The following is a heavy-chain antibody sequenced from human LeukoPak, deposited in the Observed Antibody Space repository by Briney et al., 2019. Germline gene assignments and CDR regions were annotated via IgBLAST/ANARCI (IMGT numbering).Heavy chain of an antibody. D-gene: IGHD6-6*01. J-gene: IGHJ4*02. Sequence: PSETLSLTCAVYGGSFSGYYWSWIRQPPGKGLEWIGEINHSGSTNYNPSLKSRVTISVDTSKNQFSLKLSSVTAADTAVYYCARANIAARQLDYWGRGTLVTVSS. CDR2: INHSGST. V-gene: IGHV4-34*01. CDR1: GGSFSGYY. CDR3: ARANIAARQLDY.